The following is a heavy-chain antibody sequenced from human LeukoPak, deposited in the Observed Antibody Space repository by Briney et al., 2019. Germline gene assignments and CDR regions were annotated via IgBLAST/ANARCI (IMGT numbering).Heavy chain of an antibody. V-gene: IGHV3-48*03. CDR3: ARAGTDSSGYYYVDY. J-gene: IGHJ4*02. CDR1: GFTFSSYE. Sequence: PGGSLRLSCAASGFTFSSYEMNWVRQAPGKGLEWVSYISSSGSTIYYVDSVKGRFTISRDNAKNSLYLQMNSLRAEDTSVYYCARAGTDSSGYYYVDYWGQGTLVTVSS. D-gene: IGHD3-22*01. CDR2: ISSSGSTI.